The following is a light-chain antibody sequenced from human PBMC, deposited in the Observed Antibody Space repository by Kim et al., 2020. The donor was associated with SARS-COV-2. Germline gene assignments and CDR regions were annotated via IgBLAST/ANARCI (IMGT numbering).Light chain of an antibody. J-gene: IGKJ1*01. V-gene: IGKV1-39*01. Sequence: ASVGDRVTITCLASQSISSYLNWYQQKPGKAPKLLIYAASSLQSGVPSRFSGSGSGTDFTLTISSLQPEDFATYYCQQSYSTPGTFGQGTKVDIK. CDR1: QSISSY. CDR2: AAS. CDR3: QQSYSTPGT.